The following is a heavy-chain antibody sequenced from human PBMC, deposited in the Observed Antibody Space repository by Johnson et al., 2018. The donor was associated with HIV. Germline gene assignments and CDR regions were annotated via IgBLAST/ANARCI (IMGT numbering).Heavy chain of an antibody. V-gene: IGHV3-66*02. Sequence: VQLVESGGGLVQPGGSLILSCAASGFTVSSNYMSWVRQAPGKGLEWVSVIYSGARTYYADSVKGRFTTSRDKFKNTPHLQMNSLGAEDTAVSYCARAKGNWEAFDIWGQGTMVTVSS. J-gene: IGHJ3*02. D-gene: IGHD7-27*01. CDR3: ARAKGNWEAFDI. CDR2: IYSGART. CDR1: GFTVSSNY.